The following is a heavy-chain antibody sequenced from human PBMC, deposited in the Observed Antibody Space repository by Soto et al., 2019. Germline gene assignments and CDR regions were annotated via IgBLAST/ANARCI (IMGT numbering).Heavy chain of an antibody. CDR3: ARGPSADKIDY. CDR2: TYNSGTT. D-gene: IGHD3-3*01. V-gene: IGHV4-30-4*01. CDR1: GDSISSGYF. Sequence: QVQLQESGPGLVEPSQTLSLTCTVSGDSISSGYFWSWIRQSPGKGLEWIGHTYNSGTTYNNPSLRSRGTISIDTSRNQFSLRLTSVTAADTAVYYRARGPSADKIDYWVQGTLVTVSS. J-gene: IGHJ4*02.